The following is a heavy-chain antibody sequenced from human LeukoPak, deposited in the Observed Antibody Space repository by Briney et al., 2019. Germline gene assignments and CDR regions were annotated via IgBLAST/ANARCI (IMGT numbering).Heavy chain of an antibody. J-gene: IGHJ5*02. CDR3: ARKWGIAAAGTGWFDP. D-gene: IGHD6-13*01. Sequence: PSKTLSLTCTVSGGSISSHYWSWIRQPPGKGLEWIGYIYYSGSTNYNPSLKSRVTISVDTSKNQFSLKLSSVTAADTAVYYCARKWGIAAAGTGWFDPWGQGTLVTVSS. CDR1: GGSISSHY. CDR2: IYYSGST. V-gene: IGHV4-59*11.